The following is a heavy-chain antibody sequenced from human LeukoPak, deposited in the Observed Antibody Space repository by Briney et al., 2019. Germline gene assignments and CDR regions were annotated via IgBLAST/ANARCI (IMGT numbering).Heavy chain of an antibody. CDR1: NGSLSLSF. V-gene: IGHV4-34*01. CDR3: ARGGNYHGRKSDS. D-gene: IGHD3-3*01. CDR2: ISHNGVT. J-gene: IGHJ4*02. Sequence: SETLSLTCVVTNGSLSLSFWTWIRQPPGRGLEWIGEISHNGVTNHNPCLKSRIVMSVDTAKNQFSLKMKSVTAADTALYYCARGGNYHGRKSDSWGQVSLVTVSS.